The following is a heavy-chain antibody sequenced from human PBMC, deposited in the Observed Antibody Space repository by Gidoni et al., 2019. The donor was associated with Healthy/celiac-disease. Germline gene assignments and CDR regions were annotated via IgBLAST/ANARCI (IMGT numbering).Heavy chain of an antibody. CDR1: GYSITSGYY. V-gene: IGHV4-38-2*01. J-gene: IGHJ4*02. CDR2: IYHSGST. CDR3: ARGTLTTVTPFYY. Sequence: QVQLQESGPGLVKPSDTLSLTCAVSGYSITSGYYWGWILQPPGKGLEWIGSIYHSGSTYYNPSIKSRVNISVDTAKNHFSLKLSSVTAADTSVDYCARGTLTTVTPFYYWGQGTLVTVSS. D-gene: IGHD4-17*01.